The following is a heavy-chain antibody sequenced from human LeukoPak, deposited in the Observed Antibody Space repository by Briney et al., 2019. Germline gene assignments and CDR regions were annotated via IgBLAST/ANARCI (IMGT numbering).Heavy chain of an antibody. CDR3: ARVKTTVVTYWYFDL. Sequence: ASETLSLTCTVSGGSISSYYWSWIRQPPGKALEWIGYIYYSGSTNYNPSLKSRVTISVDTSKKQFSLKLSSVTAADTAVYYCARVKTTVVTYWYFDLWGRGTLVTVSS. CDR2: IYYSGST. D-gene: IGHD4-23*01. CDR1: GGSISSYY. J-gene: IGHJ2*01. V-gene: IGHV4-59*01.